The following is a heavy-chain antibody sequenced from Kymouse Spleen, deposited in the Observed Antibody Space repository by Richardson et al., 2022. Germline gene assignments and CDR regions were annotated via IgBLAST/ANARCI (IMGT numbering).Heavy chain of an antibody. J-gene: IGHJ4*02. Sequence: EVQLVESGGGLVKPGGSLRLSCAASGFTFSNAWMSWVRQAPGKGLEWVGRIKSKTDGGTTDYAAPVKGRFTISRDDSKNTLYLQMNSLKTEDTAVYYCTTESLLWFGELGYWGQGTLVTVSS. CDR2: IKSKTDGGTT. V-gene: IGHV3-15*01. CDR1: GFTFSNAW. CDR3: TTESLLWFGELGY. D-gene: IGHD3-10*01.